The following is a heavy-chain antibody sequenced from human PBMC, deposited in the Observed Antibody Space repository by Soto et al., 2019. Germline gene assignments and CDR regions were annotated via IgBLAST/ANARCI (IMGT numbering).Heavy chain of an antibody. CDR1: GFTFNDYY. Sequence: LRLSCAASGFTFNDYYMSWIRQAPGKGLEWVSYISSSGSPLYYADSVRGRFTISRDNAKNSLYLQMNSLRAEDTAVYYCARYCRTRSCFRYPYYYGMDVWGQGTTVTVSS. CDR3: ARYCRTRSCFRYPYYYGMDV. V-gene: IGHV3-11*01. CDR2: ISSSGSPL. J-gene: IGHJ6*02. D-gene: IGHD2-2*01.